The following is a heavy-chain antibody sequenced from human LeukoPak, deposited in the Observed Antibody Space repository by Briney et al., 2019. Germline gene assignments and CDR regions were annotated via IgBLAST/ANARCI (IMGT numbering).Heavy chain of an antibody. J-gene: IGHJ4*02. D-gene: IGHD6-13*01. CDR1: GFTFSSYA. CDR2: ISSNGGST. CDR3: ARELKQQLVRRSFFDY. Sequence: GGSLRLSCSASGFTFSSYAMHWVRQAPGKGLEYVSAISSNGGSTYYANSVKGRFTISRDNSKNTLYLQMGSLRAEDMAVYYCARELKQQLVRRSFFDYWGQGTLVTVSS. V-gene: IGHV3-64*01.